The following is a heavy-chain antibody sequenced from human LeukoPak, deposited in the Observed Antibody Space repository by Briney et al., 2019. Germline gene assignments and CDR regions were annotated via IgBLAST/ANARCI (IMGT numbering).Heavy chain of an antibody. D-gene: IGHD3-10*01. CDR3: AKAYYYGSARDAFDI. CDR1: GFNFNDYE. Sequence: GGSLRLSCAASGFNFNDYEMNWVRQAPGKGLEWVAVISYDGSNKYYADSVKGRFTISRDNSKNTLYLQMNSLRAEDTAVYYCAKAYYYGSARDAFDIWGQGTMVTVSS. V-gene: IGHV3-30*18. J-gene: IGHJ3*02. CDR2: ISYDGSNK.